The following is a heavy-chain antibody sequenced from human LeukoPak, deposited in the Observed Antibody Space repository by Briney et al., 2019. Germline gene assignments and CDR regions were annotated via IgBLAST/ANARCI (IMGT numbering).Heavy chain of an antibody. Sequence: PGGSLRLSCAASGLTFTSYSVNWVRQAPGKGLEWVSYISSSSTTIYYADSVKGRFTISRDNAKNSLYLQMNSLRAEDTAVYYCARDNQIVVATIYAFDIWGQGTMVTVSS. CDR2: ISSSSTTI. V-gene: IGHV3-48*04. CDR1: GLTFTSYS. CDR3: ARDNQIVVATIYAFDI. D-gene: IGHD5-12*01. J-gene: IGHJ3*02.